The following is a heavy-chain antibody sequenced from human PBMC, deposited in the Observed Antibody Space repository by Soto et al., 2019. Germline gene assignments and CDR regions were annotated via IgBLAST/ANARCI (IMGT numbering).Heavy chain of an antibody. CDR3: ARQQLVPYYYYYYGMDV. CDR1: GGSFSGYY. J-gene: IGHJ6*02. D-gene: IGHD6-6*01. CDR2: INHSGST. Sequence: WETLSLTCAVYGGSFSGYYWSWIRQPPGNGLEWIGEINHSGSTNYNPSLKSRVTISVDTSKNQFSLKLSSVTAADTAVYYCARQQLVPYYYYYYGMDVWGQGTTVTVSS. V-gene: IGHV4-34*01.